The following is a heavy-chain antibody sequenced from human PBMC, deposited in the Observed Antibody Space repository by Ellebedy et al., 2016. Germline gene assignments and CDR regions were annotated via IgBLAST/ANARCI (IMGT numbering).Heavy chain of an antibody. CDR2: IKQDGSEK. CDR3: ARGGWRITFGGVIVNDY. CDR1: GFTFSSYW. Sequence: GESLKISXAASGFTFSSYWMSWVRQAPGKGLEWVANIKQDGSEKYYVDSVKGRFTISRDNAKNSLYLQMNSLRAEDTAVYYCARGGWRITFGGVIVNDYWGQGTLVTVSS. D-gene: IGHD3-16*02. J-gene: IGHJ4*02. V-gene: IGHV3-7*04.